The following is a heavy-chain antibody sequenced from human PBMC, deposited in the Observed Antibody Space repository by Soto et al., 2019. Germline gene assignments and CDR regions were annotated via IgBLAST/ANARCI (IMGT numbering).Heavy chain of an antibody. J-gene: IGHJ4*02. CDR2: INAGNGRE. Sequence: QVQLEQSGAEVKKPGASVKVSCKTSGYTFTSYTLHWVRQAPGQGLEWMGWINAGNGREKYSQRFQDRVSLSTDKPDTTAYMELRTLRSEDTAVFFGGRGGGWVGEASFDSWGQGTQVTVSS. D-gene: IGHD3-10*01. CDR3: GRGGGWVGEASFDS. CDR1: GYTFTSYT. V-gene: IGHV1-3*01.